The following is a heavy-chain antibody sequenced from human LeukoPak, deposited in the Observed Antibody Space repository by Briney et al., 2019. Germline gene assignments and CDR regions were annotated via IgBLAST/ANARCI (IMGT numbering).Heavy chain of an antibody. Sequence: GGSLRLSCAASGFTFSSYAMSWVRQAPGKGLEWVSAISGSGGSTYYADSVKGRFTISRDNSKNTLYLQMNSLRAEDTAVYYCAKPANYYDSSGYYPMSPYWYFDLWAVAPWSLSPQ. D-gene: IGHD3-22*01. J-gene: IGHJ2*01. V-gene: IGHV3-23*01. CDR2: ISGSGGST. CDR3: AKPANYYDSSGYYPMSPYWYFDL. CDR1: GFTFSSYA.